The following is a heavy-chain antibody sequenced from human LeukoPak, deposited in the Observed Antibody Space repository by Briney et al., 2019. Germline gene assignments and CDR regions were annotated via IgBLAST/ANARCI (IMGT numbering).Heavy chain of an antibody. CDR3: AKGGYSSPSPPDY. D-gene: IGHD6-13*01. CDR1: GFTLRSYA. V-gene: IGHV3-23*01. J-gene: IGHJ4*02. CDR2: IGVSGGST. Sequence: GGSLRLSCAASGFTLRSYAMTWFGQAPGRGLEWFPVIGVSGGSTYYADSVKGRFTISRDNSKNTLYLQMNSLRAEDTAMYYCAKGGYSSPSPPDYWGQGTLVTVSS.